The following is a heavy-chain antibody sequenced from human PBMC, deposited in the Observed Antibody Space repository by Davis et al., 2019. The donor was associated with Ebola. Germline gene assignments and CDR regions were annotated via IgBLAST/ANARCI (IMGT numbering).Heavy chain of an antibody. CDR1: GGTFSSYT. J-gene: IGHJ4*02. CDR2: IIPILGIA. CDR3: AGERQLWLRGLDY. Sequence: SVKVSCKASGGTFSSYTISWVRQAPGQGLEWMGRIIPILGIANYAQKLQGRVTMTTDTSTSTAYMELRSLRSDDTAVYYCAGERQLWLRGLDYWGQGTLVTVSS. V-gene: IGHV1-69*04. D-gene: IGHD5-18*01.